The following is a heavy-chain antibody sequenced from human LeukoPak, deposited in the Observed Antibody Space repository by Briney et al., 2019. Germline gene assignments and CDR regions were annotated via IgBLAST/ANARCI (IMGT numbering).Heavy chain of an antibody. CDR1: GFTFRSYS. V-gene: IGHV3-23*01. CDR3: AREGYYGSGSPPSLYFDY. D-gene: IGHD3-10*01. Sequence: PGGSLRLSCAASGFTFRSYSMNWVRQAPGKGLEWVSAISASGDGTFYADSVKGRFTISRDNSRSTLYLQMNSLRPEDTAIYYCAREGYYGSGSPPSLYFDYWGQGTLVTVSS. CDR2: ISASGDGT. J-gene: IGHJ4*02.